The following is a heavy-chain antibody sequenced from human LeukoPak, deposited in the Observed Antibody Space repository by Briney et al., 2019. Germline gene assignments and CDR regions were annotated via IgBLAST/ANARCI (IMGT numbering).Heavy chain of an antibody. CDR3: ASRSNMDY. J-gene: IGHJ4*02. Sequence: GGSLRLSCAASGFTFSNYSMNWVRQAPGKGLEWVSSISSRSSYIYYADSVKGRFTISRDNAKNSLYLQMNSLRVEDTAVYYCASRSNMDYWGQGTLVTVSS. CDR2: ISSRSSYI. D-gene: IGHD2-8*01. CDR1: GFTFSNYS. V-gene: IGHV3-21*01.